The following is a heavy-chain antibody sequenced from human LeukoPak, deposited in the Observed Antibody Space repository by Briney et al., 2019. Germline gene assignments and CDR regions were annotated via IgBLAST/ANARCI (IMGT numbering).Heavy chain of an antibody. CDR2: ISSSSSYI. CDR1: GFTFSSYS. CDR3: ARERGYCAGDSCYGFDY. V-gene: IGHV3-21*01. Sequence: GGSLRLSCAASGFTFSSYSMNWVRQAPGKGLEWVSSISSSSSYIYYADSVKGRFTISRDNAKNSLYLQMNSLRAEDTAVYYCARERGYCAGDSCYGFDYWGQGILVTVSS. J-gene: IGHJ4*02. D-gene: IGHD2-15*01.